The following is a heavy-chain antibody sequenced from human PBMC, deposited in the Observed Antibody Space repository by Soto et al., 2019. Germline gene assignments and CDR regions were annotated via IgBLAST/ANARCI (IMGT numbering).Heavy chain of an antibody. CDR2: ISAYNGNT. V-gene: IGHV1-18*04. J-gene: IGHJ6*02. CDR3: ARDPLDGILYTLYYYYGMDV. CDR1: GYTVTSYG. Sequence: QVQLVQSGAEVKKPGASVKVSCKASGYTVTSYGISWVRQAPGQGLEWMGWISAYNGNTNYAQKLQGRVTMTTDTSTSTAYMELRSLRSDDTAVYYCARDPLDGILYTLYYYYGMDVWGQGTTVTVSS. D-gene: IGHD2-8*01.